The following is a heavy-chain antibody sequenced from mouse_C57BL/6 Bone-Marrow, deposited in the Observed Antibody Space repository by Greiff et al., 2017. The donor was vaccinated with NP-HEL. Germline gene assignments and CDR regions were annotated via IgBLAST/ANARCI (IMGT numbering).Heavy chain of an antibody. V-gene: IGHV1-64*01. J-gene: IGHJ2*01. D-gene: IGHD2-5*01. CDR1: GYTFTSYW. CDR3: VYSNYVTFNFDF. CDR2: IHPNSGST. Sequence: QVQLKQPGAELVKPGASVKLSCKASGYTFTSYWMHWVKQRPGQGLEWIGMIHPNSGSTNYNEKFKSKATLPVDKSSSTAYMQLSSLTSEDSAVYYCVYSNYVTFNFDFWGQGTTLTVSS.